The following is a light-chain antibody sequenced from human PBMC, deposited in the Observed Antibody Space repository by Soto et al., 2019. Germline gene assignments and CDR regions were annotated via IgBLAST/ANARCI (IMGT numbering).Light chain of an antibody. Sequence: DIQMTQSPSTLSASVRDRVTITCRASQSISSWLAWYQQKPGKAPKLLIYKASSLESGVPSRFSGSGSGTEFTLTISSLQPDDFATYYCQQYNTPPETSGQGTKVEIK. V-gene: IGKV1-5*03. CDR2: KAS. CDR3: QQYNTPPET. J-gene: IGKJ1*01. CDR1: QSISSW.